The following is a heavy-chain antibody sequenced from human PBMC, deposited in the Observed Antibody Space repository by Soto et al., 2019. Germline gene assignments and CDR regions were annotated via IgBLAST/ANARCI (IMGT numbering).Heavy chain of an antibody. CDR3: ARDGGFGELKY. D-gene: IGHD3-10*01. J-gene: IGHJ4*02. CDR2: IIPVFGTT. CDR1: GDTFSGYP. V-gene: IGHV1-69*18. Sequence: QVQLVQSGAELKKPGSSVKVSCKASGDTFSGYPITWVRQAPGEGLEWMGRIIPVFGTTYDAQRFEGRVTITADETTNTAYMELRGLLSEDTAVYYGARDGGFGELKYWGPGTLVTVAS.